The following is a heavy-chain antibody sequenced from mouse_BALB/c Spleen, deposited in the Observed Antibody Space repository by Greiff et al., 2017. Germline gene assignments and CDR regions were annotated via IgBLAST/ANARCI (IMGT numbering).Heavy chain of an antibody. Sequence: VQLQQSGAELVKPGASVKLSCTASGFNIKDTYMHWVKQRPEQGLEWIGRIDPANGNTKYDPKFQGKATITADTSSNTAYLQLSSLTSEDTAVYYCARRGYYGVLDYWGQGTSVTVSS. V-gene: IGHV14-3*02. CDR3: ARRGYYGVLDY. J-gene: IGHJ4*01. CDR2: IDPANGNT. CDR1: GFNIKDTY. D-gene: IGHD1-1*01.